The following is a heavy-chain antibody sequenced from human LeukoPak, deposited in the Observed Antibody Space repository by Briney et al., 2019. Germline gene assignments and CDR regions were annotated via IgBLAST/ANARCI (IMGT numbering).Heavy chain of an antibody. CDR1: GFTFRSYA. Sequence: GESLRLSCAASGFTFRSYAIYWVRQPPGNGLEWVSGISGSGGDTYFADSAKGRFTIYRDNSKNTVFLQMDSLRAEDTAVYYRAKTTAGYSSGRYPGWAICYWGQGTLVTVSS. J-gene: IGHJ4*02. V-gene: IGHV3-23*01. CDR3: AKTTAGYSSGRYPGWAICY. CDR2: ISGSGGDT. D-gene: IGHD6-19*01.